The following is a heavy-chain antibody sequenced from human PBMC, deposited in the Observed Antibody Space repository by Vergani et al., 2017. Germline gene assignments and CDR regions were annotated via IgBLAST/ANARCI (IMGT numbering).Heavy chain of an antibody. CDR1: GFRVTTYY. J-gene: IGHJ4*01. V-gene: IGHV3-66*02. D-gene: IGHD2-15*01. CDR2: IKSDGRT. CDR3: TRSECSGTTCYGHYFDL. Sequence: ELLESGGGLAQPGGSLRVSCSASGFRVTTYYMSWVRQAPGKGLEWVSVIKSDGRTSYAESVRGRFTISRDTSRNAVYLQMNILRVEDTGVYYCTRSECSGTTCYGHYFDLWGHGILVTVSS.